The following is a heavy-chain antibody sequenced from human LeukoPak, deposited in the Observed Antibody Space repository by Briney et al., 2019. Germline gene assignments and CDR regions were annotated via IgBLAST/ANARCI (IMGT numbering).Heavy chain of an antibody. D-gene: IGHD6-19*01. J-gene: IGHJ4*02. CDR2: ISSSSSYI. Sequence: GGSLRLSCAASGFTFSSYSMNWVRQAPGKGLEWVSSISSSSSYIYYADPVKGRFTISRDNAKNSLYLQMNSLRAEDTAVYYCARGAQQWLVGGYFDYWGQGTLVTVSS. CDR1: GFTFSSYS. CDR3: ARGAQQWLVGGYFDY. V-gene: IGHV3-21*01.